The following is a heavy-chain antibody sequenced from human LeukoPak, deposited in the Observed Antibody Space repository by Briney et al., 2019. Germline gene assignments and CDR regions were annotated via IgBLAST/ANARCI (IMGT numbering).Heavy chain of an antibody. CDR2: INHSGST. CDR1: GGSFSGYY. CDR3: ARGPKEWELLWYFDL. Sequence: SETLSLTCAVYGGSFSGYYWSWIRQPPGKGLEWIGEINHSGSTNYNPSLKSRVTISVDTSKNQFSLKVSSVTAADTAVYYCARGPKEWELLWYFDLWGRGTLVTVSS. D-gene: IGHD1-26*01. J-gene: IGHJ2*01. V-gene: IGHV4-34*01.